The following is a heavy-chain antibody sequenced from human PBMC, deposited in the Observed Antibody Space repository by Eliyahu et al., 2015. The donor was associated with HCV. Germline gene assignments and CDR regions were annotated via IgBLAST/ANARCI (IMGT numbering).Heavy chain of an antibody. CDR1: STYW. Sequence: STYWMHWVRQAPGKGLVWVSRIDTDGSSSTYAASVKGRFTITRDNAKNTLYLQMNSLRAEDTAVYYCARGIRGSRAFDIWGQGTVVTVSS. CDR2: IDTDGSSS. J-gene: IGHJ3*02. D-gene: IGHD1-26*01. V-gene: IGHV3-74*03. CDR3: ARGIRGSRAFDI.